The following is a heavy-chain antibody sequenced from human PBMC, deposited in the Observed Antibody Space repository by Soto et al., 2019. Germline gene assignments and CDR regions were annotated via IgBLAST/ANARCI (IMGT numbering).Heavy chain of an antibody. J-gene: IGHJ4*02. CDR1: GGSISSDDW. Sequence: QVQLQESGPGLVKPSGTLSLTCAVSGGSISSDDWWSWVRQPPGKGLEWIGEIHHSGSTNYNPSLKSRVTISVDESKNQFSLKLSSVTAADTAVHYCARAYCCGGSCYLNYWGQGTLVTVSS. V-gene: IGHV4-4*02. CDR3: ARAYCCGGSCYLNY. CDR2: IHHSGST. D-gene: IGHD2-15*01.